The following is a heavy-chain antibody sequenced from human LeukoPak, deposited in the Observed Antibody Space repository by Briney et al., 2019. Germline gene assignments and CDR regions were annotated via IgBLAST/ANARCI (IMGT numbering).Heavy chain of an antibody. D-gene: IGHD6-19*01. Sequence: GGSLRLSCTTSGFISGDSAVNWFRQAPGKGLEWVGFIRGKPYGGTTDYAASVKGRFTVSRDDSKGIAYLQMNSLKTEDTAVYYCTRDVGNGWYYFPYWGQGTLVTVSS. V-gene: IGHV3-49*03. CDR1: GFISGDSA. CDR2: IRGKPYGGTT. J-gene: IGHJ4*02. CDR3: TRDVGNGWYYFPY.